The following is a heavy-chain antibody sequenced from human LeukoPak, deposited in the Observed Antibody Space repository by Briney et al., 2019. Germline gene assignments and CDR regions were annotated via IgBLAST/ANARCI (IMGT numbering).Heavy chain of an antibody. D-gene: IGHD3-3*01. CDR1: GGSISSYC. V-gene: IGHV4-59*01. J-gene: IGHJ4*02. CDR2: IYYSGST. CDR3: ARGERSGDFWSGYYLN. Sequence: SETLSLTCTVSGGSISSYCWSWIRQPPGKGLEWIGNIYYSGSTNYNPSLKSRVTISVDTSKNQFSLKLSSVTAADTAVYYCARGERSGDFWSGYYLNWGQGTLVTVSS.